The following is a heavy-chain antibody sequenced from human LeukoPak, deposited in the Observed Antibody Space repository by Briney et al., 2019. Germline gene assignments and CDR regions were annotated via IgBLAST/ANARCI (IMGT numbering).Heavy chain of an antibody. Sequence: GGSLRLSCAASGFTFSDYYMSWIRQAPGKGLEWASYISSSGSTIYYADSVKGRFTISRDNAKSSLYLQTNSLRAEDTAIYYCARGLPATLLDYWGQGTLVTVSS. CDR2: ISSSGSTI. V-gene: IGHV3-11*01. D-gene: IGHD2-2*01. CDR3: ARGLPATLLDY. CDR1: GFTFSDYY. J-gene: IGHJ4*02.